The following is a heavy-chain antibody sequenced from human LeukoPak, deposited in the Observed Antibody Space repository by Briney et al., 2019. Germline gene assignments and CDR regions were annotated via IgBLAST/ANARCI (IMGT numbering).Heavy chain of an antibody. Sequence: GGSLRLSCAASGFTFGDYHMTWIRQAPGSGLEWISYINSSGSTVYYADSVKGRFTISRDNARKSLYLQMNSLRAEDTAVYYCTRDWRNMAFDYWGQGTLVTVSS. J-gene: IGHJ4*02. CDR1: GFTFGDYH. V-gene: IGHV3-11*04. CDR2: INSSGSTV. CDR3: TRDWRNMAFDY. D-gene: IGHD2/OR15-2a*01.